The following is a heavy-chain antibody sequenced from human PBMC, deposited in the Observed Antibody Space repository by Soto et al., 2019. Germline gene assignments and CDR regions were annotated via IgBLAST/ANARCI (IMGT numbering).Heavy chain of an antibody. CDR1: GGSINNYY. D-gene: IGHD3-3*01. CDR3: ARHFTYYDFWSGYHRPYYFDY. V-gene: IGHV4-59*08. Sequence: QVQLQESGPGLVKPSETLSLTCTVSGGSINNYYWSWIRQPPGEGLGWIGYIYYSGNTNYNPSLKSRVTISVDTSKNQFSLKLSSVTAADTAVYYCARHFTYYDFWSGYHRPYYFDYWGQGTLVTVSS. J-gene: IGHJ4*02. CDR2: IYYSGNT.